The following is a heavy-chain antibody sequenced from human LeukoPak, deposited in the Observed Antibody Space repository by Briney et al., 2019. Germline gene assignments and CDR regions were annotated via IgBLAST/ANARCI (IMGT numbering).Heavy chain of an antibody. D-gene: IGHD4-17*01. CDR1: GGSISSYH. CDR2: MYNSGNT. J-gene: IGHJ4*02. Sequence: SETLSLTCTVSGGSISSYHWSWIRQPAGKGLEWIGRMYNSGNTNYNPSLKSRVTMSGDTPKNQFSLKLSSVTAADTAVYYCARDPYGVEGKNYFDYWGQGTLVTVSS. V-gene: IGHV4-4*07. CDR3: ARDPYGVEGKNYFDY.